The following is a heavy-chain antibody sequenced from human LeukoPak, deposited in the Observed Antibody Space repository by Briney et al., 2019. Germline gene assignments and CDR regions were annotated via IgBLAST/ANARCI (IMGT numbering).Heavy chain of an antibody. CDR1: GYTFTSYG. V-gene: IGHV1-18*01. Sequence: GAAVQVSCKACGYTFTSYGMSWVRQAPGQGLEWMGWISADNGNTNYAQKLQGRVTMNTDTSTSTAYMEQRSLRSDDTAAYYCARGKVGATQFVPWCQGTLVIVSS. J-gene: IGHJ5*02. CDR2: ISADNGNT. D-gene: IGHD1-26*01. CDR3: ARGKVGATQFVP.